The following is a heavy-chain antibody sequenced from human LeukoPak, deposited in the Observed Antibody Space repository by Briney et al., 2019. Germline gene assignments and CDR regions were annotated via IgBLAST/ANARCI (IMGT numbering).Heavy chain of an antibody. Sequence: PGGSLRLSCAASGFTFSSYSMNWVRQAPGKGLEWVSAISGSGGSTYYADSVKGRFTISRDNSKNTLYLQMNSLRAEDTAVYYCAKGSYDSSGYWFDYWGQGTLVAVSS. J-gene: IGHJ4*02. D-gene: IGHD3-22*01. CDR1: GFTFSSYS. V-gene: IGHV3-23*01. CDR2: ISGSGGST. CDR3: AKGSYDSSGYWFDY.